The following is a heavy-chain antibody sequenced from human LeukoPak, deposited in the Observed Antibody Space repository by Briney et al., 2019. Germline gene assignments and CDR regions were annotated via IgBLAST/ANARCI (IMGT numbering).Heavy chain of an antibody. D-gene: IGHD2-15*01. V-gene: IGHV1-2*02. J-gene: IGHJ4*02. CDR1: GYTFTGYY. CDR3: ARLCSGGSCYGEVDY. CDR2: INPNSGGT. Sequence: ASVKDSCKASGYTFTGYYMHWVRPAPGQGLEWMGWINPNSGGTNYAQKCQGRVTMTRDTSISTAYMELSRLRSDDTAVYYCARLCSGGSCYGEVDYWGQGTLVTASS.